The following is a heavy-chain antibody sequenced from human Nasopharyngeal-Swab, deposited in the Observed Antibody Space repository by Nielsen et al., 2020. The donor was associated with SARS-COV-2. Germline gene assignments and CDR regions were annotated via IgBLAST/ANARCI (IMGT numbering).Heavy chain of an antibody. J-gene: IGHJ4*02. CDR1: GFTFRSYG. D-gene: IGHD6-19*01. CDR2: ISYDGSNK. Sequence: GGSLRLSCAASGFTFRSYGMHWVRQAPGKGLEWVAVISYDGSNKYYADSVKGRFTISRDNSKNTLYLQMNSLRAEDTAVYYCAKDDLISSGWYKSAPTGYWGQGTLVTVSS. CDR3: AKDDLISSGWYKSAPTGY. V-gene: IGHV3-30*18.